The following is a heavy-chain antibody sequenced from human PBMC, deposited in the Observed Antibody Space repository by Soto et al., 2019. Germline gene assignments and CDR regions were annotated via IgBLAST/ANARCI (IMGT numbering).Heavy chain of an antibody. D-gene: IGHD1-26*01. Sequence: QVQLVESGGGVVQPGRSLRLSCAASGFTFSSYAMHWVRQAPGKGLEWVAVISYDGSNKYYADSVKGRFTISRDNSKNTLYLQMNSLRAEDTAVYYWARAKATRTGGPFDYGGQGTLVTVSS. CDR3: ARAKATRTGGPFDY. CDR1: GFTFSSYA. J-gene: IGHJ4*02. V-gene: IGHV3-30-3*01. CDR2: ISYDGSNK.